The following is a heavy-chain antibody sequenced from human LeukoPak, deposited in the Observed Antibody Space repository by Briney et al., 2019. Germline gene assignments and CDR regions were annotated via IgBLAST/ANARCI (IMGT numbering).Heavy chain of an antibody. D-gene: IGHD2-15*01. CDR2: INSDGTTP. Sequence: GGSLRLSCAASRFTSSNYWMNWVRHAPGKGLVWVSRINSDGTTPTYAESVKGRFTISRDNAKNTLYLQMNSLRVEDTAVYYCTLGYCRGASCYQSDYWGQGTLVTVSS. CDR3: TLGYCRGASCYQSDY. CDR1: RFTSSNYW. J-gene: IGHJ4*02. V-gene: IGHV3-74*01.